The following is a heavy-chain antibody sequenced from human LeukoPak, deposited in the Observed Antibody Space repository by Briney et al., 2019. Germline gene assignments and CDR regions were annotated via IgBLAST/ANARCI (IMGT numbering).Heavy chain of an antibody. V-gene: IGHV1-3*01. CDR1: GYTFTTYA. CDR3: ARDTVTTDYYGMDV. J-gene: IGHJ6*02. Sequence: GASVKVSCKASGYTFTTYAMHWVRQAPGQRLEWMGWINAVNGNTKYSQKFQGRVTITRDTSASTAYMELSSLRSEDTAVYYCARDTVTTDYYGMDVWGQGTTVTVSS. D-gene: IGHD4-17*01. CDR2: INAVNGNT.